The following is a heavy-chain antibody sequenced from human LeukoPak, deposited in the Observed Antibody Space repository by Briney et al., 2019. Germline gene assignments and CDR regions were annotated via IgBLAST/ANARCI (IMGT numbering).Heavy chain of an antibody. CDR1: GYTFTSYY. J-gene: IGHJ4*02. V-gene: IGHV1-46*01. Sequence: GASVKVSCKASGYTFTSYYMHWVRQAPGQGLEWMGIINPSGGSTSYAQKFQGRVTMTRDMSTSTVYMELSSLRSEDTAVYYCARGLAGWLSAYYFDYWGQGTLVTVSS. CDR2: INPSGGST. CDR3: ARGLAGWLSAYYFDY. D-gene: IGHD5-12*01.